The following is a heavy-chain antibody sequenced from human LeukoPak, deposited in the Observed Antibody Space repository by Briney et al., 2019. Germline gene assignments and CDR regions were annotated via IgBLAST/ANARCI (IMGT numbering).Heavy chain of an antibody. J-gene: IGHJ4*02. CDR1: GYTFSGYY. D-gene: IGHD3-16*01. CDR2: INPNSGGT. Sequence: ASVRFSCKASGYTFSGYYMHWVRQAPGQGLEWMGWINPNSGGTKYVQKFQGRVTMTRDTSISTAYMELSRLRSDDTAVYYCASGSLPSYFDHWGQGTVVTVSS. CDR3: ASGSLPSYFDH. V-gene: IGHV1-2*02.